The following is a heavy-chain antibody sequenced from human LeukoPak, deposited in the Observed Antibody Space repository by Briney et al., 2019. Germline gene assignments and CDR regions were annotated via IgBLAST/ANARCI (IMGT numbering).Heavy chain of an antibody. CDR1: GFTFSSYW. CDR2: INSDGSST. V-gene: IGHV3-74*01. CDR3: ARDLRGFDY. Sequence: GGSLRLSCAASGFTFSSYWMHCVREAPGKGLVWVSSINSDGSSTSYADSVKGRFTISRDNAKNTLYLQMNSLRAEDTAVYYCARDLRGFDYWGQGTLVTVSS. J-gene: IGHJ4*02.